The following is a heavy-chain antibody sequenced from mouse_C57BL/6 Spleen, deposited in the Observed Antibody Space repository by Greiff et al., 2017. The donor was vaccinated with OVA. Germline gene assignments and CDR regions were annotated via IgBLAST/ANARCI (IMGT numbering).Heavy chain of an antibody. CDR3: ARERDGYYDY. CDR1: GYSITSGYY. Sequence: EVQLQQSGPGLVKPSQSLSLTCSVTGYSITSGYYWNWIRQFPGNKLEWVGYISYDGSNNYNPSLKNRISITRDTSKNQFFLKLNSVTTEDTATYYCARERDGYYDYWGQGTTLTVSS. J-gene: IGHJ2*01. CDR2: ISYDGSN. D-gene: IGHD2-3*01. V-gene: IGHV3-6*01.